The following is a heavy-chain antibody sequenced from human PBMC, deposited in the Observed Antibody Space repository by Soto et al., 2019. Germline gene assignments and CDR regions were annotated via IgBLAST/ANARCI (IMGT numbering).Heavy chain of an antibody. Sequence: ASVKVSCKASGYTFATYDIAWVRQATGQGLDWMGWMNPNTGNTGYAQAFRGRVTMTRNTSITTAYMELSSLRSEDTAVYFCARRKERSGPYYLDDWGQATLVTVSS. CDR1: GYTFATYD. V-gene: IGHV1-8*01. J-gene: IGHJ4*02. CDR2: MNPNTGNT. D-gene: IGHD6-25*01. CDR3: ARRKERSGPYYLDD.